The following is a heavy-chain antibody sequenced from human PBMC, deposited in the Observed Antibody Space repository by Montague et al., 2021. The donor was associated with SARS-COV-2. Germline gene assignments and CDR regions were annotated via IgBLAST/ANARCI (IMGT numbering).Heavy chain of an antibody. J-gene: IGHJ4*02. CDR2: ISNSGTT. CDR3: ARHYSATHPADY. V-gene: IGHV4-59*08. D-gene: IGHD2-15*01. CDR1: GGSISSFY. Sequence: SETLSLTCTVSGGSISSFYWSWFRQPPGKGLEWIGHISNSGTTNYNPSLTSRVTMSVDTSKDQFSLKVNSVTAADTAVYYCARHYSATHPADYWGQGTLVTVSS.